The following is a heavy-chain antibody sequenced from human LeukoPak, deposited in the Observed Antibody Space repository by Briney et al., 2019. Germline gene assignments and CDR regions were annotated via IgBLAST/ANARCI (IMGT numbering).Heavy chain of an antibody. CDR2: IDHSEST. J-gene: IGHJ4*02. CDR1: GGSFSDYY. CDR3: ARNRVVGAPNFDY. D-gene: IGHD1-26*01. Sequence: SETLSLTCAVYGGSFSDYYWSWIRQPPGKGLEWIGEIDHSESTNYNPSLKSRVTISIDTSKNQFSLRLTSVTAADTAVYYCARNRVVGAPNFDYWGQGTLVTVFS. V-gene: IGHV4-34*01.